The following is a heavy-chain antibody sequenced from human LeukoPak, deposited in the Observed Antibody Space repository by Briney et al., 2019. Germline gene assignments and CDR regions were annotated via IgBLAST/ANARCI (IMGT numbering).Heavy chain of an antibody. J-gene: IGHJ5*02. CDR3: VRSRVRGVPFAP. CDR1: GFTLEDYG. D-gene: IGHD3-10*01. Sequence: GGSLRLSCAASGFTLEDYGMHWVRHVPGKGREWVSGLSSDSNHIHYADSVKGRFTISRDNANNYLYLQMNRLRPEDTGLYYCVRSRVRGVPFAPWGEGTLVRVS. CDR2: LSSDSNHI. V-gene: IGHV3-9*01.